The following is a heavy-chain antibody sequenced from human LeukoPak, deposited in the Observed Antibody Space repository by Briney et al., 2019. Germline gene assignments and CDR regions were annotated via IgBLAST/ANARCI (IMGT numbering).Heavy chain of an antibody. V-gene: IGHV3-30*18. CDR2: ISDDGRRK. Sequence: GRSLRLSCAASGFSFISYGMHWVRQAPGKWLEWVGVISDDGRRKDYADSVKGRLTISRDNSKDSLYLQMNSLRAEDTAVYYCAKRPSDYGDYVSYFDYWGQGTLVTVSS. CDR1: GFSFISYG. CDR3: AKRPSDYGDYVSYFDY. J-gene: IGHJ4*02. D-gene: IGHD4-17*01.